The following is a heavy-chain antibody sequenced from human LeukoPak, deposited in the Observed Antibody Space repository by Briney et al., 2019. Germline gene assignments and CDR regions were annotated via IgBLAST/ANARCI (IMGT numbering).Heavy chain of an antibody. D-gene: IGHD3-10*01. CDR2: MYYSGST. CDR3: VSAAPRDYYYYIHV. CDR1: GGSISSSSHY. J-gene: IGHJ6*03. Sequence: KTSETLSLTCTVSGGSISSSSHYWGWIRQPPGKGLDWIVSMYYSGSTYYNPSLKSRVTISLDTSKNQFSLKMGSMTAADTAVYYCVSAAPRDYYYYIHVWGKGTTVTVSS. V-gene: IGHV4-39*07.